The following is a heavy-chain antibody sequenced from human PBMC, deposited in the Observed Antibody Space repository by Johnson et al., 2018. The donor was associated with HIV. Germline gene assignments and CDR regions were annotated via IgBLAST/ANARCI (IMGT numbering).Heavy chain of an antibody. CDR2: ISFSDSTI. D-gene: IGHD2-15*01. Sequence: HVQLVESGGGVVRPGGSLRLSCAASGFIFSDYYMSWIRQAPGKGLEWVSYISFSDSTIYSADSVQGRFTISRDNAKNSLYLQMNSLRAEDTAVYYCARSKDCSGGSCPDGFDIWGQGTMVIVS. J-gene: IGHJ3*02. CDR1: GFIFSDYY. V-gene: IGHV3-11*04. CDR3: ARSKDCSGGSCPDGFDI.